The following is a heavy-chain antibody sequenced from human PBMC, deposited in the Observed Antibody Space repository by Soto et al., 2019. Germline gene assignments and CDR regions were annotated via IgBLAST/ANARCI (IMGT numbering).Heavy chain of an antibody. Sequence: ALRLSCSASKFSFSTYAMHWVRQAPGKGLEYVSGITSNGIKTYYADSVKGRFTMSRDNSKNTLYLQMSSLTAEDTAVYYCVKGTCSSPDCYMAPWLDYWGQGTLVTVSS. CDR2: ITSNGIKT. CDR3: VKGTCSSPDCYMAPWLDY. V-gene: IGHV3-64D*06. D-gene: IGHD2-2*02. CDR1: KFSFSTYA. J-gene: IGHJ4*02.